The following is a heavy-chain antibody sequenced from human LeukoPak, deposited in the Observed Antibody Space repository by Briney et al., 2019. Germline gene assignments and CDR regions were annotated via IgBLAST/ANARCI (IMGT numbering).Heavy chain of an antibody. CDR1: GFTFSSYS. CDR2: ISSSSYI. D-gene: IGHD5-18*01. V-gene: IGHV3-21*01. CDR3: AREMRGYSYGSADY. J-gene: IGHJ4*02. Sequence: GGSLRLSCAASGFTFSSYSMNWVRQAPGKGLEWVSSISSSSYIYYADSVKGRFTISRDNAKNSLYLQMNSLRAEDTAVYYCAREMRGYSYGSADYWGQGTLVTVSS.